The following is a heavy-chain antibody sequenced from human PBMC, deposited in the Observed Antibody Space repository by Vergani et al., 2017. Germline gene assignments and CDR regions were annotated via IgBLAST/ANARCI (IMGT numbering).Heavy chain of an antibody. V-gene: IGHV4-34*01. CDR1: GGSFSGYY. CDR3: ARVRYCSSTSCYTAWYFDL. D-gene: IGHD2-2*02. CDR2: INHSGST. J-gene: IGHJ2*01. Sequence: QVQLQQWGAGLLQPSETLSLTCAVYGGSFSGYYWSWIRQPPGKGLEWIGEINHSGSTKYNPSLTSRVTISVETSKNQSPLKLSSVTAADTAVYYCARVRYCSSTSCYTAWYFDLWGRGTLVTVSS.